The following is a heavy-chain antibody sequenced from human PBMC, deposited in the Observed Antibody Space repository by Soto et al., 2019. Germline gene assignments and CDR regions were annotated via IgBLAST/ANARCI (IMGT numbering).Heavy chain of an antibody. D-gene: IGHD2-15*01. V-gene: IGHV4-61*01. CDR3: AGDNCSGGSGYSNWFGS. J-gene: IGHJ5*01. Sequence: SETLSLTCTVSGGSVSSGRYYWSWIRQPPGKGLEWIGYIHYSGSTHYNPSLKRRGTISVDTSKSLVALKLSSVAAEDTVVYFCAGDNCSGGSGYSNWFGSWGQGTLVAVSS. CDR1: GGSVSSGRYY. CDR2: IHYSGST.